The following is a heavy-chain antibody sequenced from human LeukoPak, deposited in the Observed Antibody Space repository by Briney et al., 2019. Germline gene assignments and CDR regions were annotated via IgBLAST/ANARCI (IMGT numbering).Heavy chain of an antibody. J-gene: IGHJ3*01. Sequence: GGSLRLSCAASGFTFSSYWMHWVRQPPGKGLVWVSRINNDGGGTIYADSVRGRFTISRDNAKNMLYLQMNRLGVEDTALYYCARGGYNHAFDLWGQGTVVTVSS. CDR3: ARGGYNHAFDL. CDR1: GFTFSSYW. V-gene: IGHV3-74*01. CDR2: INNDGGGT. D-gene: IGHD5-24*01.